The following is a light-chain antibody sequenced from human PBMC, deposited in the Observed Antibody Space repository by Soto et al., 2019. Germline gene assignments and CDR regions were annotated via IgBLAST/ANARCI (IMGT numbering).Light chain of an antibody. CDR1: QSVSSN. J-gene: IGKJ1*01. Sequence: EIVMTQSPATLSVSPGERATLPCRASQSVSSNLAWYQHTPGQAPRLLIYGASTRATGIPARFSGSGSGTEFTLTISSLQSEDFAVYFCQQYNFRWTFGQGTKVEMK. CDR3: QQYNFRWT. V-gene: IGKV3-15*01. CDR2: GAS.